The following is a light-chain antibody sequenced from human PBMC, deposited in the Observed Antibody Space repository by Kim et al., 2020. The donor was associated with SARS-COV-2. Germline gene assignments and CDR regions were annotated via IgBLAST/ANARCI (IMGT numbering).Light chain of an antibody. J-gene: IGLJ2*01. CDR2: DNN. V-gene: IGLV1-51*01. Sequence: TVPISCYGSSSNIGEYSVSWYLQLPGTAPKLLLYDNNKRPSGIPDRFSGSKSGTSATLGITGLQTGDEADYYCETWDNSLSAGVFGGGTKVTVL. CDR1: SSNIGEYS. CDR3: ETWDNSLSAGV.